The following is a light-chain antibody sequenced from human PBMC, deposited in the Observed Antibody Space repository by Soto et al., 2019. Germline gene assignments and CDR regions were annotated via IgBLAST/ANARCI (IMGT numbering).Light chain of an antibody. CDR3: QAYDSSLSGWV. CDR2: GNI. V-gene: IGLV1-40*01. Sequence: QSVLTQPPSVSGAPGQRVTISCTGSRSNIGGGYDVHWYQQLPGTAPKLLVYGNINRPSRVPDRFSASTSDTSASLAITGLQAEDEADYYCQAYDSSLSGWVFGGGTQLTVL. J-gene: IGLJ3*02. CDR1: RSNIGGGYD.